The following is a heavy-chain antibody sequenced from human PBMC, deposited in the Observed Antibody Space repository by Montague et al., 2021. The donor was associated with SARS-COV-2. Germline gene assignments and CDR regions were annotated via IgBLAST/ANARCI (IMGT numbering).Heavy chain of an antibody. CDR2: ISSNGGST. CDR1: GFTFSSYA. Sequence: SLSLSWSASGFTFSSYAMHWVRQAPGKGLEYVSAISSNGGSTYYANSVKGRFTIYRDNSKNTLYLQMGSLRAEDMAVYYCARDGSGFWSGFHYYYYMDVWGKGTTVTVSS. V-gene: IGHV3-64*01. J-gene: IGHJ6*03. CDR3: ARDGSGFWSGFHYYYYMDV. D-gene: IGHD3-3*01.